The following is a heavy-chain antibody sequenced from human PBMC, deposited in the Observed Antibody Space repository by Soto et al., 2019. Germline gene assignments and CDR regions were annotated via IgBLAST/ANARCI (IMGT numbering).Heavy chain of an antibody. CDR1: GFTFSAYG. J-gene: IGHJ5*02. V-gene: IGHV3-30*18. CDR2: ISYDGINK. CDR3: AKIFRFFDGLLGQP. Sequence: QVQLVESGGGVVQPGRSLRLSCAASGFTFSAYGMHWVRQAPGTGLEWVAVISYDGINKYYADSVKGRFTISRDNSKNTLSLQMNSLRTEDTAVYYCAKIFRFFDGLLGQPWGQGTLVTVSS. D-gene: IGHD3-9*01.